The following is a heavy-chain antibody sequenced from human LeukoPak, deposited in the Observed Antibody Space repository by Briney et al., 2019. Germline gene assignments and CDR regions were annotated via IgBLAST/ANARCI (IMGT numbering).Heavy chain of an antibody. CDR1: GFTFSTYW. V-gene: IGHV3-7*01. CDR3: ARGSGYYLGHFDY. J-gene: IGHJ4*02. D-gene: IGHD3-22*01. CDR2: IKQDGSEK. Sequence: GGSLRLSCAASGFTFSTYWMSWVRQAPGEGLEWVANIKQDGSEKYYVDSVKGRFTISRDNAKNSLYLQMNSLRAEDTAVYYCARGSGYYLGHFDYWGQGTLVTVPS.